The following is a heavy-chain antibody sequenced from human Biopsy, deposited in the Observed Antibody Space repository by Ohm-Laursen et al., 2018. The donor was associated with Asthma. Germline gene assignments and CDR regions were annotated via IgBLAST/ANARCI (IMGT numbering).Heavy chain of an antibody. V-gene: IGHV1-69*13. D-gene: IGHD5-12*01. CDR2: LIPVLGTA. CDR1: GDSFGSFINYA. Sequence: SVKVSCKASGDSFGSFINYAISWVRQAPRQGLEWMGGLIPVLGTADYAPMFEGRVTITADESTSTAYLELTSLRFEDTAVYYCARGYSGTDRIVYYYSGMEVWGQGTTVAVSS. CDR3: ARGYSGTDRIVYYYSGMEV. J-gene: IGHJ6*02.